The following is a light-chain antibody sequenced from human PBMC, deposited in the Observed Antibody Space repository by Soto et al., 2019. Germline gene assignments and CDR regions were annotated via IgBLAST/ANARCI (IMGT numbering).Light chain of an antibody. V-gene: IGKV4-1*01. CDR3: QQYYGTPPMYT. J-gene: IGKJ2*01. CDR1: QSILHTSNNKNY. Sequence: DIVMTQSPDSLAVSLGERATINCKSSQSILHTSNNKNYLSWYQQKPGQPPKLLIYWAYMRESGVPDRFSGSGSGTDFTLTISSLQAEDVAVYYCQQYYGTPPMYTFGQGTKLEIK. CDR2: WAY.